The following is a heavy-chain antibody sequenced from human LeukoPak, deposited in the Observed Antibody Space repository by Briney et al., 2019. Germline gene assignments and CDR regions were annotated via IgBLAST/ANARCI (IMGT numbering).Heavy chain of an antibody. Sequence: GGSLRLSCAASGFTFSSYWMSWVRQAPGKGLEWVANIKQDGSEKYYVDSVKGRFTISRDNAKNSLYLQMNSLRAEDTAVYYCARDPSDTAMVQDAFDIWGQGTMVTVSS. D-gene: IGHD5-18*01. CDR2: IKQDGSEK. CDR3: ARDPSDTAMVQDAFDI. CDR1: GFTFSSYW. V-gene: IGHV3-7*01. J-gene: IGHJ3*02.